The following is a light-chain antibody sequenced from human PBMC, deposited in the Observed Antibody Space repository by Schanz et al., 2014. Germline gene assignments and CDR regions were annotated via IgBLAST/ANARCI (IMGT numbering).Light chain of an antibody. CDR2: DVN. Sequence: QSVLTQPASVSGSPGQWITISCTGTSSDVGGYNYVSWFQQHAGKAPKVMIYDVNKRPSGVPDRFSGSKSGNTASLTISGLQAEDEADYYCCSYAGTYTWVFGGGTKLTVL. V-gene: IGLV2-11*01. J-gene: IGLJ3*02. CDR1: SSDVGGYNY. CDR3: CSYAGTYTWV.